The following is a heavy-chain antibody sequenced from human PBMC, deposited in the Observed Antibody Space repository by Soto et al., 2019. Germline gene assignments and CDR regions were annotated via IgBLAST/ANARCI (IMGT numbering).Heavy chain of an antibody. J-gene: IGHJ4*02. Sequence: ASVKVSCKASGYTFTSYAMHWVRQAPGQRLEWMGWINAGNGNTKYSQKFQGRVTITRDTSASTAYMELSSLRSEDTAVYYCARGGPLVVVTATLDYWGQGTLVTVSS. D-gene: IGHD2-21*02. CDR3: ARGGPLVVVTATLDY. V-gene: IGHV1-3*01. CDR1: GYTFTSYA. CDR2: INAGNGNT.